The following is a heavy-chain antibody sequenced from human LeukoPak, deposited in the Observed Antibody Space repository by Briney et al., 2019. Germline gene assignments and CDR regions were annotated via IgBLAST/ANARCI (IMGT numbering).Heavy chain of an antibody. Sequence: SVKVSCKASGGTFSSYAISWVRQAPGQGLEWMGGIIPIFGTANYAQKFQGRVTITADKSTSTAYMGLSSLRSEDTAVYYCAVWAFDYYGSGSYWPEPHDYYYYGMDVWGKGTTVTVSS. CDR1: GGTFSSYA. J-gene: IGHJ6*04. V-gene: IGHV1-69*06. CDR2: IIPIFGTA. D-gene: IGHD3-10*01. CDR3: AVWAFDYYGSGSYWPEPHDYYYYGMDV.